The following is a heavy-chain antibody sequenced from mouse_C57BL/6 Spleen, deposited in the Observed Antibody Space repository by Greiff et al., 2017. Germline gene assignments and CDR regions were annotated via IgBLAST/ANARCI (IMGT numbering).Heavy chain of an antibody. CDR1: GYTFTSYW. D-gene: IGHD1-1*01. Sequence: QVQLKQPGAELVMPGASVKLSCKASGYTFTSYWMHWVKQRPGQGLEWIGEIDPSDSSTNYNQKFKGKATLTVDRASSTAYMQLSSLTSEDSAGDYCYRGSSYLDYWGQGATVTVS. V-gene: IGHV1-69*01. J-gene: IGHJ2*01. CDR2: IDPSDSST. CDR3: YRGSSYLDY.